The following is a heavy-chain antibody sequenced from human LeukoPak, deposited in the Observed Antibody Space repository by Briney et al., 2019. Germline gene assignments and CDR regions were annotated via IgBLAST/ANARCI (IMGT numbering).Heavy chain of an antibody. V-gene: IGHV4-38-2*02. Sequence: SETLSLTCTVSGYSISSGYYRGWIRPPPGKGLEWIGSIYHSGSAYYNPSLKSRVTISVDTSKNQFSLKLSSMTAADTAFYYCARDKLHCSGGSCYSDYSYYYMDVWGKGTTVTVSS. J-gene: IGHJ6*03. D-gene: IGHD2-15*01. CDR3: ARDKLHCSGGSCYSDYSYYYMDV. CDR1: GYSISSGYY. CDR2: IYHSGSA.